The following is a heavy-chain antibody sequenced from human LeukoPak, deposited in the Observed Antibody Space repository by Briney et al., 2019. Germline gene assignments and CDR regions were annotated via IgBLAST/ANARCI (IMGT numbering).Heavy chain of an antibody. J-gene: IGHJ3*02. Sequence: SETLSLTCAVYGGSFSGYYWSWIRQPPGKGLEWIGEINHSGSTNYNPSLKSRVTISVDTSKNQFSLKLSSVTAADTAVYYCARHTSGWHDAFDIWGQGTMVTVSS. CDR3: ARHTSGWHDAFDI. CDR1: GGSFSGYY. CDR2: INHSGST. V-gene: IGHV4-34*01. D-gene: IGHD6-19*01.